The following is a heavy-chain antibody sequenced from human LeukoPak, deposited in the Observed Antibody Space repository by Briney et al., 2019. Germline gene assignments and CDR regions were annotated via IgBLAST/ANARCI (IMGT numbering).Heavy chain of an antibody. J-gene: IGHJ4*02. CDR3: ATSRVFDH. CDR2: INSAGDNI. V-gene: IGHV3-11*04. CDR1: GFTFSDYF. Sequence: GGSLRLSCVASGFTFSDYFMSWIRQAPGKGLEWLSFINSAGDNIYYADSVKGRFTISRDNAKKTLYLEMNSLRMEDTAIYYCATSRVFDHWGQGTLVTVSS.